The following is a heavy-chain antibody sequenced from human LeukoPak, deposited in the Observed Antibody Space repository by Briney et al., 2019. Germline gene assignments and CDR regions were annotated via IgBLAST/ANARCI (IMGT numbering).Heavy chain of an antibody. D-gene: IGHD6-19*01. CDR3: ATARMVQYSSGWYQP. J-gene: IGHJ5*02. CDR1: GYTFTSYG. Sequence: ASVKVSCKASGYTFTSYGISCVRQAPGQGLEWMGWISAYNGNTNYPQKLQGRVTMTTDTSTSTAYMELRSLRSDDTAVYYCATARMVQYSSGWYQPWGQGTLITVSS. V-gene: IGHV1-18*01. CDR2: ISAYNGNT.